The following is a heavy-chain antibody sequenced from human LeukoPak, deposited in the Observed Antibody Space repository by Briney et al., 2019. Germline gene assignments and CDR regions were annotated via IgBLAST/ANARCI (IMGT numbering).Heavy chain of an antibody. CDR2: IGSGGTT. D-gene: IGHD3-22*01. J-gene: IGHJ4*02. Sequence: GGSLRLSCAASGFTFSNYAMSWVRQAPGKGLEWVSSIGSGGTTHYADSVKGRFTISRDNSKNTLFLQMNSLRAEGTAVYYCAKYFYDSSTYSFDYWGQGTLVTVSS. CDR1: GFTFSNYA. V-gene: IGHV3-23*01. CDR3: AKYFYDSSTYSFDY.